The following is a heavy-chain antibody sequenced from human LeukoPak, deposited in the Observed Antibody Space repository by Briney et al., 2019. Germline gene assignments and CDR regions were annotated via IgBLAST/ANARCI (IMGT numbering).Heavy chain of an antibody. V-gene: IGHV4-59*01. CDR1: GGSISSYY. CDR3: ARCGGYSYGSFQH. CDR2: IYYSGNT. Sequence: SETLSLTCTVSGGSISSYYWSWIRQPPGKGLEWIGYIYYSGNTNYNPSLKSRVTISVDTSKNQFSLKLSSVTAADTAVYYCARCGGYSYGSFQHWGQGTLVTVSS. J-gene: IGHJ1*01. D-gene: IGHD5-18*01.